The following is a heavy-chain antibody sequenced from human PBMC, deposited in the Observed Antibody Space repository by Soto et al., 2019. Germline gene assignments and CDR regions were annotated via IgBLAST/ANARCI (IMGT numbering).Heavy chain of an antibody. CDR2: ISGSGGST. D-gene: IGHD6-19*01. J-gene: IGHJ3*02. CDR1: GFTFSSYA. CDR3: GKAIVAGLNAFDI. Sequence: GGSLRLSCAASGFTFSSYAMSWVRQAPGKGLEWVSAISGSGGSTYYADSVKGRFTISRDNSKNTLYLQMNSLRAEDNAVYYGGKAIVAGLNAFDIWGQGTMVTVSS. V-gene: IGHV3-23*01.